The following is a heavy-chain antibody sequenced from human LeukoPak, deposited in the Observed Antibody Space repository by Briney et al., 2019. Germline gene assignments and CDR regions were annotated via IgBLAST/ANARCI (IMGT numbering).Heavy chain of an antibody. J-gene: IGHJ4*02. D-gene: IGHD6-13*01. V-gene: IGHV3-53*01. CDR1: GFTVSSNY. CDR3: ARIYPYSSSWYAYYFDY. Sequence: GGSLRLSCAASGFTVSSNYMSWVRQAPGKGLEWVSVIYSGGSTYYADSVKGRFTISRDNSKNTLYLQMNSLRAEDTAVYYCARIYPYSSSWYAYYFDYWGQGTLVTVSS. CDR2: IYSGGST.